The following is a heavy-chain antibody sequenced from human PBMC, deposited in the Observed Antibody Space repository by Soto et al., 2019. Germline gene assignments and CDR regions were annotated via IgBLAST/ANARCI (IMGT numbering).Heavy chain of an antibody. V-gene: IGHV3-21*01. CDR2: ISSSSSYI. CDR1: GFTFSSYS. D-gene: IGHD2-15*01. Sequence: GGSLRLSCAASGFTFSSYSMNWVRQAPGKGLEWVSSISSSSSYIYYADSVKGRFTISRDNAKNSLYLQMNSLRAEDTAVYYCARESGYCSGGSCYPLGAFDIWGQGTMVTVSS. CDR3: ARESGYCSGGSCYPLGAFDI. J-gene: IGHJ3*02.